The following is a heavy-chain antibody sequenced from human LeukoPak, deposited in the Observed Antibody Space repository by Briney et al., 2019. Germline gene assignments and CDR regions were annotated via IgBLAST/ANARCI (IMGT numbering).Heavy chain of an antibody. V-gene: IGHV3-74*01. J-gene: IGHJ3*02. Sequence: GGSLRLSCEASGFTFSSYWMHWVRQAPGKGLVWVSRITSDGSSTSYADSVKGRFTISRDNAKNTLYLQMNSLRAEDTAVYYCARDGGDDAFDIWGQGTMVTVSS. CDR3: ARDGGDDAFDI. D-gene: IGHD3-10*01. CDR2: ITSDGSST. CDR1: GFTFSSYW.